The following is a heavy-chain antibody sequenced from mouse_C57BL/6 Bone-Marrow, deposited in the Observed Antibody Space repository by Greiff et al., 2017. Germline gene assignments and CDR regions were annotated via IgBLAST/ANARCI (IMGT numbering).Heavy chain of an antibody. V-gene: IGHV5-17*01. J-gene: IGHJ3*01. D-gene: IGHD2-1*01. CDR2: ISSGSSTI. Sequence: EVKLVESGGGLVKPGGSLKLSCAASGFTFSDYGMHWVRQAPEKGLEWVAYISSGSSTIYYADTVKGRVTISRDNAKNPLFLQMTSLRSADASMYYCALYYGSSLFAYWGQGTLVTVSA. CDR1: GFTFSDYG. CDR3: ALYYGSSLFAY.